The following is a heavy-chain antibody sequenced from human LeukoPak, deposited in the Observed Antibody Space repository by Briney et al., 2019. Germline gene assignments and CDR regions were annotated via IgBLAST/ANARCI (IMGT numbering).Heavy chain of an antibody. CDR1: GYTFTSSY. D-gene: IGHD1-26*01. J-gene: IGHJ4*02. Sequence: ASVKVSCKASGYTFTSSYIDWVRQAPGQRLEWMGWISAYNGRTNYAQKFQGRVTMTTDSSTSTAYMDLTSLRSDDTAVYYCARGGTYYPCIDYWGQGTLVTVSS. CDR3: ARGGTYYPCIDY. CDR2: ISAYNGRT. V-gene: IGHV1-18*01.